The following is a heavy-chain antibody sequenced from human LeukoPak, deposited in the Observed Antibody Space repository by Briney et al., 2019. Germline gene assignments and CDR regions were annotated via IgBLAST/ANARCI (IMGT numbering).Heavy chain of an antibody. D-gene: IGHD6-13*01. V-gene: IGHV3-21*01. CDR2: ISSSSSYI. Sequence: GGSLRLSCAASGFTFSSYSMNWVRQAPGKGLEWVSSISSSSSYIYYADSVKGRFTISRDNAKNSLYLQMNSLRAEDTAVYYCASLGAAAGIYFDYWGQGTLVTVSS. CDR3: ASLGAAAGIYFDY. CDR1: GFTFSSYS. J-gene: IGHJ4*02.